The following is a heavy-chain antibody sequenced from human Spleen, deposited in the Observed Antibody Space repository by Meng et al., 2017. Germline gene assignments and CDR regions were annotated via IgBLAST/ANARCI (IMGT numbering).Heavy chain of an antibody. CDR2: ISYDGSNK. CDR1: GFTFSSYA. Sequence: GGSLRLSCAASGFTFSSYAMHWVRQAPGKGLEWVAVISYDGSNKYYADSVKGRFTISRDNSKNTLYLQMNSLRAEDTAVYYCARGLRYFDWTGGSNAFDIWGQGTMVTVSS. J-gene: IGHJ3*02. D-gene: IGHD3-9*01. CDR3: ARGLRYFDWTGGSNAFDI. V-gene: IGHV3-30*04.